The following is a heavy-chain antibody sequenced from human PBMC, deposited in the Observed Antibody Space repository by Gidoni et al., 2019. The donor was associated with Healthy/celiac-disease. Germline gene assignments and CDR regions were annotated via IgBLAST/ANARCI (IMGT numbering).Heavy chain of an antibody. Sequence: EVQLLESGGGLVQPGGSLRLSCAASGFTFSSYAMGWVRQAPGKGLEWVSAISGSGGSTYYADSVKGRFTISRDNSKNTLYLQMNSLRAEDTAVYYCAIPGGPRIDAFDIWGQGTMVTVSS. CDR3: AIPGGPRIDAFDI. CDR2: ISGSGGST. D-gene: IGHD1-20*01. V-gene: IGHV3-23*01. J-gene: IGHJ3*02. CDR1: GFTFSSYA.